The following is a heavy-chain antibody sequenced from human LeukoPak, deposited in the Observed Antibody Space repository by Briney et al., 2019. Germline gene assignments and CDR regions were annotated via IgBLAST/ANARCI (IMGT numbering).Heavy chain of an antibody. CDR1: KFIFSNHW. D-gene: IGHD2-15*01. V-gene: IGHV3-7*01. CDR2: IKKTGSET. Sequence: PGGSLRLSCEASKFIFSNHWMSWVRQAPGKGLEWVAYIKKTGSETYYVDSVKGRFTITRDNARNSVFLQMNSLRAEDTAVYYCAREDGYCSGGNCYSYFDSWGQGTLVTVSS. J-gene: IGHJ4*02. CDR3: AREDGYCSGGNCYSYFDS.